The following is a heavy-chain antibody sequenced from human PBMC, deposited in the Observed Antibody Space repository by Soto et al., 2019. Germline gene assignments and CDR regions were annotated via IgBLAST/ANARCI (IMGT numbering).Heavy chain of an antibody. V-gene: IGHV4-30-4*01. CDR2: IYYSGST. CDR3: ARDPYYYDSSGYYGPEVWFDP. Sequence: SETLSLTCTVSGGSISRGDYYWGWIRQPPGKGLEWIGYIYYSGSTYYNPSLKSRITISVDTSKNQFSLKLCSVTAADPAVYYCARDPYYYDSSGYYGPEVWFDPWGQGTLVTVSS. CDR1: GGSISRGDYY. J-gene: IGHJ5*02. D-gene: IGHD3-22*01.